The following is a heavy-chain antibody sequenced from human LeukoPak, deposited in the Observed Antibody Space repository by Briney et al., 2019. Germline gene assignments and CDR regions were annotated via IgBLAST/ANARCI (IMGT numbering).Heavy chain of an antibody. CDR1: GFTFSSYS. CDR2: ISSGGSYI. V-gene: IGHV3-21*01. D-gene: IGHD2-2*02. CDR3: ASSVPAAIKNDAFDI. Sequence: PGGSLRLSCAASGFTFSSYSMNWVRQAPGKGPEWVSSISSGGSYIFYPDSVKGRFTISRDNAKKLLYLQMNSLRAEDTAVYYCASSVPAAIKNDAFDIWGQGTMVTVSS. J-gene: IGHJ3*02.